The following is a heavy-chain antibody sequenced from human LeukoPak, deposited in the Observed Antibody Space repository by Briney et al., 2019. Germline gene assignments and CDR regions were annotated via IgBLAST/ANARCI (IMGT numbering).Heavy chain of an antibody. CDR2: IYYSGST. J-gene: IGHJ4*02. D-gene: IGHD6-13*01. Sequence: SETLSLTCTVSGGSISSYYWSWIRQPPGKGLEWIGYIYYSGSTNYNPSLKSRVTISVDTSKNQFSLKLSSGTAADTAVYYCARVSAAAGVDCWGQGTLVTVSS. CDR1: GGSISSYY. CDR3: ARVSAAAGVDC. V-gene: IGHV4-59*01.